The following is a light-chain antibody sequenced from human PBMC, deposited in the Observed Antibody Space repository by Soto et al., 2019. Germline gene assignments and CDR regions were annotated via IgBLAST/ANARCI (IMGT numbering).Light chain of an antibody. V-gene: IGLV1-44*01. Sequence: LTQPPSASGTPGQRVTISCSGSSSNIGSNTVNWYQQLPGTAPKLLIYSNNQRPSGVPARFSGSKSGTSASLAISGLQSEDEADYYCAAWDDSLNGRYVFGTGTKVTVL. CDR3: AAWDDSLNGRYV. J-gene: IGLJ1*01. CDR1: SSNIGSNT. CDR2: SNN.